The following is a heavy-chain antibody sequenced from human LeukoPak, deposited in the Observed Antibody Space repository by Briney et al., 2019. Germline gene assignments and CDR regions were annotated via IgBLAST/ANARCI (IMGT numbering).Heavy chain of an antibody. V-gene: IGHV3-23*01. CDR2: ITPSGDGT. CDR3: ARDLEGIADW. J-gene: IGHJ4*02. Sequence: GGSLRLSCAASGFTFSSSAMSWVRQAPGKGLEWVSSITPSGDGTYYAASVKGRFTISRDNAKNSLYLQMNSLRAEDTAVYYCARDLEGIADWWGQGTLVTVSS. D-gene: IGHD6-13*01. CDR1: GFTFSSSA.